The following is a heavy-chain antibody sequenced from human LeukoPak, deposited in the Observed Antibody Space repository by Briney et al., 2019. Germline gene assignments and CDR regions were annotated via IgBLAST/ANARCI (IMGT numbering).Heavy chain of an antibody. CDR1: RGSISSYF. Sequence: SETLSLTCTVSRGSISSYFWSWIRQPPGKELEWISYIYYNGSTNYNPSLKSRVTMSVDTSKKQFSLQLNSVTAADTAVYFCARGYSGTYGRFDYWGPGILVTVSS. CDR3: ARGYSGTYGRFDY. V-gene: IGHV4-59*01. J-gene: IGHJ4*02. D-gene: IGHD1-26*01. CDR2: IYYNGST.